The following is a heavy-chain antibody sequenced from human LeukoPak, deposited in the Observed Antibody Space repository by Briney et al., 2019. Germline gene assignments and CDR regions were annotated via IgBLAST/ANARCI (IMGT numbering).Heavy chain of an antibody. CDR2: ISDDGSNT. Sequence: GGSLRLSCTASGFTLSNFGMHWVRQAPGKGLEWVALISDDGSNTFYADSVKGRFTISRDNSKNTLYLQLNSLRPEDTAVYYCAKDADTATIIYWYFDLWGRGTLVTVSS. J-gene: IGHJ2*01. V-gene: IGHV3-30*18. CDR3: AKDADTATIIYWYFDL. CDR1: GFTLSNFG. D-gene: IGHD5-18*01.